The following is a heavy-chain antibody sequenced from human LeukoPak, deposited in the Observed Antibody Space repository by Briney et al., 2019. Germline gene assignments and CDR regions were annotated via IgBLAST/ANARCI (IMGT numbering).Heavy chain of an antibody. V-gene: IGHV1-69*13. CDR1: GGTFSSYA. Sequence: SVTVSCTASGGTFSSYAISWVRQAPGQGLEWMGGIIPIFGTANYAQKFQGRVTITADESTSTAYMELSSLRSEDTAVYYCARDSGYCSSTSCYQDSYGMDVWGQGTTVTVSS. J-gene: IGHJ6*02. D-gene: IGHD2-2*03. CDR2: IIPIFGTA. CDR3: ARDSGYCSSTSCYQDSYGMDV.